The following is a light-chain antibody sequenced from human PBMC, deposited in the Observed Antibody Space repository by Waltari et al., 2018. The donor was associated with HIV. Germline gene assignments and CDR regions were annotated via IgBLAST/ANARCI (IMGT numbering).Light chain of an antibody. CDR1: QSVSENY. CDR2: GAS. CDR3: QQYGSSPRT. V-gene: IGKV3-20*01. Sequence: ETVLTQSPGTLSLSPGEGATLSCRASQSVSENYLAWYQQKPGQAPRLLSYGASTRATGIPDRFRGRGSGTDFTLTISRLGPEDCAVYYCQQYGSSPRTFGQGTKVEIK. J-gene: IGKJ1*01.